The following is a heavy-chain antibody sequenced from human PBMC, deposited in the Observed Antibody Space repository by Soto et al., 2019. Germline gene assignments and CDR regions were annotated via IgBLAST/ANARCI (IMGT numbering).Heavy chain of an antibody. V-gene: IGHV4-39*01. D-gene: IGHD2-8*01. CDR2: IYYSGTT. J-gene: IGHJ3*02. Sequence: QLQLQESGPGLVKPAVTLSLTCTVSGDSIRSSSYYWAWIRQPPGKGMEWIGSIYYSGTTFYNPSPNSLGTIASATSKNQSSTKLSSVTAADTAVHYFSRIGHCNNGVCRGVNAFDIWGQGTMVTVSS. CDR1: GDSIRSSSYY. CDR3: SRIGHCNNGVCRGVNAFDI.